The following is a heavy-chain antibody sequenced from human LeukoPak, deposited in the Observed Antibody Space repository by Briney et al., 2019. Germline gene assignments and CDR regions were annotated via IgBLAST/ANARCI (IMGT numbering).Heavy chain of an antibody. CDR2: IYYSGST. J-gene: IGHJ4*02. CDR3: ARVKVGAPDD. Sequence: PSETLSLTCTVSGGSISSYYWSWIRQPPGKGLEWIGYIYYSGSTNHNPSLKSRVTISVDTSKNQFSLKLSSVTAADTAVYYCARVKVGAPDDWGQGTLVTVSS. D-gene: IGHD1-26*01. CDR1: GGSISSYY. V-gene: IGHV4-59*01.